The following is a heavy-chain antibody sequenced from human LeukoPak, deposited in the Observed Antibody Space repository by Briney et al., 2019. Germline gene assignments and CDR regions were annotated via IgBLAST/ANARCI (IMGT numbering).Heavy chain of an antibody. Sequence: PGGSLRLSCAASGFTFSSYGMHWVRQAPGKGLEWVSYISNGGSTIFYADSVRGRFTISRDNSKNSLYLQMHNLRDEDTAVYYCVREGSIYGYAYWGQGTLVTVSS. CDR3: VREGSIYGYAY. D-gene: IGHD5-18*01. CDR2: ISNGGSTI. V-gene: IGHV3-48*02. CDR1: GFTFSSYG. J-gene: IGHJ4*02.